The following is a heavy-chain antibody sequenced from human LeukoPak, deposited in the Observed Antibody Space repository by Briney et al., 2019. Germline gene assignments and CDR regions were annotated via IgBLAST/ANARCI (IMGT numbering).Heavy chain of an antibody. CDR3: ARGARVLKYCSGGSCYESNWFDP. Sequence: ASVTVSCKASGYTFTSYYMHWVRQAPGQGLEWMGIINPSGGSTSYAQKFQGRVTMTRDTSTSTVYMELSSLRSEDTAVYYCARGARVLKYCSGGSCYESNWFDPWGQGTLVTVSS. D-gene: IGHD2-15*01. CDR2: INPSGGST. V-gene: IGHV1-46*01. J-gene: IGHJ5*02. CDR1: GYTFTSYY.